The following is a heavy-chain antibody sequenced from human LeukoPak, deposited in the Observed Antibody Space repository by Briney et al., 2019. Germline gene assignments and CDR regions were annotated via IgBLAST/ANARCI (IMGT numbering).Heavy chain of an antibody. CDR1: GFTFRSVW. J-gene: IGHJ2*01. CDR3: AKGWYFDL. V-gene: IGHV3-74*03. CDR2: INSDMSST. Sequence: GGTLRLSCAASGFTFRSVWMHWVRQAPGKGLVWVSLINSDMSSTTYADSVKGRFIIPRDNAKNTLHLQMNSLRAEDTAVYYCAKGWYFDLWGRGTLVTVSS.